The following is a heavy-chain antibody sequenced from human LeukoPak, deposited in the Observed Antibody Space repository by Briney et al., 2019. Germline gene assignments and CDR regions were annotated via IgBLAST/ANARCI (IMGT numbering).Heavy chain of an antibody. CDR3: ARPHSGSYLHAFDI. Sequence: ASVKVSCKASGYTFTGYYMHWVRQAPGQGLEWMGWINPNSGGTNYAQKFQGRVTMTTDTSTSTAYMELRSLRSDDTAVYYCARPHSGSYLHAFDIWGQGTMVTVSS. V-gene: IGHV1-2*02. J-gene: IGHJ3*02. D-gene: IGHD1-26*01. CDR2: INPNSGGT. CDR1: GYTFTGYY.